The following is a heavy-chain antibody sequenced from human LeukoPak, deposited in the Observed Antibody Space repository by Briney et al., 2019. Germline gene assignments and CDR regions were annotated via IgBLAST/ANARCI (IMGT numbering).Heavy chain of an antibody. CDR3: AKGYSSGWGYFDY. CDR2: INPNRGGT. CDR1: GYTFTGYY. J-gene: IGHJ4*02. V-gene: IGHV1-2*02. D-gene: IGHD6-25*01. Sequence: ASVKVSCKASGYTFTGYYMHWVRQAPGQGLEWMGWINPNRGGTNYAQKFQGRVTMTRDTSTSTAYMELSRLRYDDTAVYYCAKGYSSGWGYFDYWGQGTLVTVSS.